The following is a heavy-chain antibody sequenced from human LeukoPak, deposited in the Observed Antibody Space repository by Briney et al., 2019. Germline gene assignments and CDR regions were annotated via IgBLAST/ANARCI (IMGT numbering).Heavy chain of an antibody. Sequence: VASVTVSCKASGGTFSSYAISWVRQAPGQGLEWMGGIIPIFGTANYVQKFQRRVTTTADKSTSTAYIEQSSLRSAATAVYYSARAAAVGGNWFDPWGQGTQDTVSS. CDR3: ARAAAVGGNWFDP. CDR2: IIPIFGTA. CDR1: GGTFSSYA. J-gene: IGHJ5*02. V-gene: IGHV1-69*06. D-gene: IGHD6-19*01.